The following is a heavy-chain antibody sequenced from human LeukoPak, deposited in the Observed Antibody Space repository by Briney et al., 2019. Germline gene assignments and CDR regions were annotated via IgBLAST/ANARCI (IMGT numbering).Heavy chain of an antibody. D-gene: IGHD6-19*01. CDR1: GASISSRSYY. CDR3: ARDKRVAVAGTYIYYYYMDV. J-gene: IGHJ6*03. CDR2: IYYSGST. Sequence: SETLSLTCTVSGASISSRSYYWVWIRQPPGKGLEWIGSIYYSGSTYYNPSLKSRVTISVDTSKNQFSLKLSSVTAADTAVYYCARDKRVAVAGTYIYYYYMDVWGNGTTVTISS. V-gene: IGHV4-39*07.